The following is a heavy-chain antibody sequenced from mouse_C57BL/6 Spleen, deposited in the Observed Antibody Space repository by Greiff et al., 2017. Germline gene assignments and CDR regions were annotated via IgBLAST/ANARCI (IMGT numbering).Heavy chain of an antibody. CDR1: GFTFSDYG. CDR3: ARDGYGSSYY. Sequence: EVKLVESGGGLVKPGGSLKLSCAASGFTFSDYGMHWVRQAPEKGLEWVAYISSGRSTIYYADTVKGRFTISRDNAKNTLFLQMTSLRSEDTAMYYCARDGYGSSYYWGQGTTLTVSS. J-gene: IGHJ2*01. D-gene: IGHD1-1*01. CDR2: ISSGRSTI. V-gene: IGHV5-17*01.